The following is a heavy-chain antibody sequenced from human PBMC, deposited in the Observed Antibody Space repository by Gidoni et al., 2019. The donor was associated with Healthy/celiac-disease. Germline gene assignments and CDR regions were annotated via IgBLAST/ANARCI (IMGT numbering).Heavy chain of an antibody. D-gene: IGHD2-21*01. CDR3: ASAYCGGDCPFTYFDY. J-gene: IGHJ4*02. CDR1: GGSISSYY. V-gene: IGHV4-59*01. Sequence: QVQLQESGPGLVKPSETLSLTCTVSGGSISSYYWSWIRQPPGKGLEWIGYIYYSGSTNYNPSLKSRVTISVDTSKNQFSLKLSSVTAADTAVYYCASAYCGGDCPFTYFDYWGQGTLVTVSS. CDR2: IYYSGST.